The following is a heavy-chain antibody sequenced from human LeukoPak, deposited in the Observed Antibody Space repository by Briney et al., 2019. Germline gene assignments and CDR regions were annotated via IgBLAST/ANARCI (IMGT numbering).Heavy chain of an antibody. D-gene: IGHD3-9*01. J-gene: IGHJ4*02. CDR3: ARRTNFDWLLYDDY. Sequence: ASVKVSCRASGYTFTSYGISWVRQAPGQGLEWMGWISAYNGNTNYAQKLQGRVTMTTDISTSTAYMELRSLRSDDTAVYYCARRTNFDWLLYDDYWGQGTLVTVSS. V-gene: IGHV1-18*01. CDR1: GYTFTSYG. CDR2: ISAYNGNT.